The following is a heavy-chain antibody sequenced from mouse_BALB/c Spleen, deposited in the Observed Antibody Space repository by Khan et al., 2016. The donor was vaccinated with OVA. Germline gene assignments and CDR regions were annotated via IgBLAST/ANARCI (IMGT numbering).Heavy chain of an antibody. CDR3: AREEALYYFDY. Sequence: QVQLQQSGAELVRPGASVKLSCKNSGYIFTSYWIHWVKQRSGQGLEWIARIYPGTDNTYYNEKLKDKATLTADKSSSTAFMQLTSLKSEDSAVYFCAREEALYYFDYWGQGTTLTVAS. CDR1: GYIFTSYW. CDR2: IYPGTDNT. D-gene: IGHD3-2*02. V-gene: IGHV1S132*01. J-gene: IGHJ2*01.